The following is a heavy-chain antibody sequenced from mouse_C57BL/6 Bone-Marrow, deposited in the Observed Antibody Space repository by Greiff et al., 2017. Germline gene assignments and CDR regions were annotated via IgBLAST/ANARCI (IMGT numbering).Heavy chain of an antibody. CDR1: GYTFTDYY. J-gene: IGHJ3*01. Sequence: EVQLQQSGPVLVKPGASVKMSCKASGYTFTDYYMNWVKQSHGKSLEWIGVINPYNGGTSYNQKFKGKATLTVDKSSSTAYMELNSLTSEDSAVYYCANDGYGWFAYWGQGTLVTVSA. D-gene: IGHD2-3*01. CDR3: ANDGYGWFAY. V-gene: IGHV1-19*01. CDR2: INPYNGGT.